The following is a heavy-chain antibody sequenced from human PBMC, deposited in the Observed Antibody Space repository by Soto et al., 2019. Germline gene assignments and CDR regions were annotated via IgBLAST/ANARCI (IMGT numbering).Heavy chain of an antibody. CDR3: ARAEIPVRIAVAGPPDY. V-gene: IGHV1-69*12. Sequence: QVQLVQSGAEVKKPGSSVKVSCKASGGTFSSYAISWVRQAPGQGLEWMGGIIPIFGTANYAQKFQGRVTLTAGESTGTAYMELSSLSSEDTAVYYYARAEIPVRIAVAGPPDYWGQGTLVTVSS. J-gene: IGHJ4*02. D-gene: IGHD6-19*01. CDR2: IIPIFGTA. CDR1: GGTFSSYA.